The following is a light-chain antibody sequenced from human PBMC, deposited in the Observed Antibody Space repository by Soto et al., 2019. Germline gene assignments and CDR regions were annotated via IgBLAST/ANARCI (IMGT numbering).Light chain of an antibody. CDR2: AAS. CDR3: QQYYSYPYT. V-gene: IGKV1-8*01. J-gene: IGKJ2*01. CDR1: QGISSY. Sequence: AIRMTQSPSSFSASTGDRVTITCRASQGISSYLAWYQQKPGKAPKLLIYAASTLQSGVPSRFSGSRSGTDFTLTISCLQSEDFSTYYWQQYYSYPYTFGQGTKLEIK.